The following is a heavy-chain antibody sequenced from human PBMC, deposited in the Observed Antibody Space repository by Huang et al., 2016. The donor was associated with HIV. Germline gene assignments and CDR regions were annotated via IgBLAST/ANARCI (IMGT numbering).Heavy chain of an antibody. CDR2: SSGSGVRT. D-gene: IGHD3-10*01. Sequence: VQLLESGGGLVQPGGSRRLSCAASGFTFSSYAMSWVRQAPGKGLEWGSTSSGSGVRTYHADSVKGRFTTSRDNSENMLYLQMHTLRAEDTAVYYCAKGEFVGESYFDQWGQGTLVTVSS. J-gene: IGHJ4*02. CDR3: AKGEFVGESYFDQ. CDR1: GFTFSSYA. V-gene: IGHV3-23*01.